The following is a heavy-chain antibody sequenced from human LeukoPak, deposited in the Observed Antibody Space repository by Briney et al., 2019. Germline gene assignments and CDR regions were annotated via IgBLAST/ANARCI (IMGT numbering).Heavy chain of an antibody. CDR3: AMGGGLNV. D-gene: IGHD3-16*01. CDR1: GFTFSSYS. CDR2: INHNGNVN. Sequence: GGSLRLSCAASGFTFSSYSMNWVRQAPGKGLEWVASINHNGNVNYYVDSVKGRFTISRDNAKNSLYLQMSNLRAEDTAVYFCAMGGGLNVWGQGATVTVSS. J-gene: IGHJ6*02. V-gene: IGHV3-7*03.